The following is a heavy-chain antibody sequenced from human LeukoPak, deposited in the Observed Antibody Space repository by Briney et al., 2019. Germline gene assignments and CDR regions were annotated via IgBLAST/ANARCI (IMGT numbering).Heavy chain of an antibody. D-gene: IGHD3-10*01. CDR2: VKQDGSEI. V-gene: IGHV3-7*01. CDR3: TRDRQGSGIYSTDY. CDR1: GFTFSNFW. Sequence: PGGSLRLSCAASGFTFSNFWMSWVRQVPGEGLEWVANVKQDGSEIHYVDSVKGRSTISRDNAQNSLYLHMHSLRAEDTAAYYCTRDRQGSGIYSTDYWGRGTLVTVSS. J-gene: IGHJ4*02.